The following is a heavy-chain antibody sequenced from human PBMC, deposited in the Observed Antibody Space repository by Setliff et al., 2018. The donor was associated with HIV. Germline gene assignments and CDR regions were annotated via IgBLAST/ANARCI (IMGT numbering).Heavy chain of an antibody. CDR2: IYYIGST. CDR1: GGSISSSNYY. Sequence: SETLSLTCTVSGGSISSSNYYWGWIRQPPGKGLELIGTIYYIGSTSYNPSLESRLTISVDTSSNHFSLRLTSVTAADTAVYYCGRTMTYYYPCMDVWGNGTTVTVSS. CDR3: GRTMTYYYPCMDV. J-gene: IGHJ6*03. V-gene: IGHV4-39*02.